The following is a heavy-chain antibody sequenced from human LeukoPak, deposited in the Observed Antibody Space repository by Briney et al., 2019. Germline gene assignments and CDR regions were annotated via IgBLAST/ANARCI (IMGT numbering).Heavy chain of an antibody. V-gene: IGHV1-2*02. CDR2: INPNSGGT. J-gene: IGHJ5*02. CDR1: GYTFTGYY. Sequence: ASVKVSCKASGYTFTGYYMHWVRQAPGQGLEWMGWINPNSGGTNYAQKFQGRVTMTRDTSFSTAYMELSRLRSDDTAVYYCARDARWSNIVPTTDNWFDPWGQGTLVTVSS. CDR3: ARDARWSNIVPTTDNWFDP. D-gene: IGHD5-12*01.